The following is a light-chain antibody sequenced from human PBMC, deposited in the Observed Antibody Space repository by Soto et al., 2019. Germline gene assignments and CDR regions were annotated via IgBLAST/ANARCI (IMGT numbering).Light chain of an antibody. CDR2: GAS. CDR1: QSVSSSY. J-gene: IGKJ1*01. Sequence: EIVLTQSPVTLSLSPGERATLSCRASQSVSSSYLAWYQQKPGQAPRLLICGASSRATGIPDRFSGSGSGTDLTLTISRLEPEDFAVYYCQQYGSSPPWTFGQGIKVEIK. CDR3: QQYGSSPPWT. V-gene: IGKV3-20*01.